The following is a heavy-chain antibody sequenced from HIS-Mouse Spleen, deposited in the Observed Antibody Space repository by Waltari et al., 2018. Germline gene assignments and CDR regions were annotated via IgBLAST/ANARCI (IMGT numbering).Heavy chain of an antibody. V-gene: IGHV1-8*01. Sequence: QVQLVQSGAEVKKPGASVKVSCKASGYTCTSYDINWVRQATGHGLEGMGRMNPNSGNTCYDRKYQVRVTMTSNTSISTAYMGRGSLGSEDTAVYYCAGAFVTGGYWYFDLWGRGTLVTVSS. CDR3: AGAFVTGGYWYFDL. CDR2: MNPNSGNT. CDR1: GYTCTSYD. D-gene: IGHD7-27*01. J-gene: IGHJ2*01.